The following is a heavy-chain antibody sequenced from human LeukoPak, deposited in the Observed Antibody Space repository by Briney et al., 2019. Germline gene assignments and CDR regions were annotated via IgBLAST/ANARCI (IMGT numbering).Heavy chain of an antibody. J-gene: IGHJ6*03. Sequence: SETLSLTCTVSGGSISSGSYYWSWIRQPAGKGLEWIGRIYTSGSTNYNPSLKSRVTISVDTSKNQFSLKLSSVTAADTAVYYCARDRDYETHYYYYYMDVWGKGTTVTVSS. V-gene: IGHV4-61*02. CDR1: GGSISSGSYY. CDR3: ARDRDYETHYYYYYMDV. CDR2: IYTSGST. D-gene: IGHD3-22*01.